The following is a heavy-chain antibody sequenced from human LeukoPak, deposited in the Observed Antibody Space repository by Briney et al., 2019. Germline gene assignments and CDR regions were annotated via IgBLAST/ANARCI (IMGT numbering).Heavy chain of an antibody. J-gene: IGHJ4*02. CDR2: IIPIFGTA. CDR1: GGTFSSYA. V-gene: IGHV1-69*05. D-gene: IGHD5-12*01. CDR3: ARSRMVATSTAYYFDY. Sequence: ASVKVSCEASGGTFSSYAISWVRQAPGQGLEWMGRIIPIFGTANYAQKFQGRVTITTDESTSTAYMELSSLRSEDTAVYYCARSRMVATSTAYYFDYWGQGTLVTVSS.